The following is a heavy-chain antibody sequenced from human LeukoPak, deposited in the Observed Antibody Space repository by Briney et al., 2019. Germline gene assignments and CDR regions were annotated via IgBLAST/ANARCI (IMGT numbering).Heavy chain of an antibody. CDR1: GDXVSSNSVA. CDR3: ARVSSRILDY. CDR2: TYYRSKWYN. Sequence: SQTLSLTCAISGDXVSSNSVAWNWIRQSPSRGLEWLGRTYYRSKWYNDYAVSVKSRISINPDTSKNQFSLQLDSVTLEDTAVYYCARVSSRILDYWGQGTLVTVSS. V-gene: IGHV6-1*01. D-gene: IGHD2-2*01. J-gene: IGHJ4*02.